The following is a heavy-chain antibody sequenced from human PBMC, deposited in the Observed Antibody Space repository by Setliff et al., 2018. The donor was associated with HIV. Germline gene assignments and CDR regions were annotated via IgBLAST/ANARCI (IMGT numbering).Heavy chain of an antibody. D-gene: IGHD3-10*01. J-gene: IGHJ4*02. CDR1: GGSMSRGGYY. CDR3: ARQSLTMFPGGGVPAPILYYFDF. CDR2: IHYSENT. V-gene: IGHV4-31*03. Sequence: SETLSLTCTVSGGSMSRGGYYWSWIRQHPGKGLEWIGYIHYSENTYYNPSLKSRVMLSIDTSKNQFSLNLTSVTVADTAVYYCARQSLTMFPGGGVPAPILYYFDFWGQGILVTVSS.